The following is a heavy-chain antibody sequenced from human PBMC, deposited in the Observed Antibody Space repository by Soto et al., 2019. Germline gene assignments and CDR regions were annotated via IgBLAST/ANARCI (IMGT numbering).Heavy chain of an antibody. CDR3: ASGGIAVAAYFDY. Sequence: PSETLSLTCAVYGGSFSGYYWSWIRQPPGKGLEWIGEINHSGSTNYNPSLKSRVTISVDTSKNQFSLKLSSVTAADTAVYYCASGGIAVAAYFDYWGQGTLVTVSS. CDR2: INHSGST. J-gene: IGHJ4*02. V-gene: IGHV4-34*01. CDR1: GGSFSGYY. D-gene: IGHD6-19*01.